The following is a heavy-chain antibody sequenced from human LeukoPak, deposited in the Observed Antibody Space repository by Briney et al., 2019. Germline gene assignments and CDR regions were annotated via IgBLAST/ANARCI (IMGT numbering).Heavy chain of an antibody. D-gene: IGHD3-3*01. CDR1: GGTFSSYA. CDR2: IIPNFGTA. V-gene: IGHV1-69*05. J-gene: IGHJ6*03. Sequence: GASVKVSCKASGGTFSSYAISWVRQAPGQGLEWMGGIIPNFGTANYAQKFQGRVTITTDESTSTAYMELSSLRSEDTAVYYCARAGTIFARYYMDVWGKGTTVTVSS. CDR3: ARAGTIFARYYMDV.